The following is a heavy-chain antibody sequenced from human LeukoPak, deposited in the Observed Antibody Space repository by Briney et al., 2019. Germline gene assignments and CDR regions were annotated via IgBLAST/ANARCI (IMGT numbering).Heavy chain of an antibody. CDR2: ISTSGTGT. Sequence: GGSLRLSCVASGVTFSSYEMNWVRQAPGKGLEWISYISTSGTGTHYADSVKGRFTVSRDNAKNSVYLQVNIPRAEYTAVYYCAREEYYHLNTGSHDAFDLWGQGTMVTVSS. CDR1: GVTFSSYE. D-gene: IGHD2-2*01. V-gene: IGHV3-48*03. CDR3: AREEYYHLNTGSHDAFDL. J-gene: IGHJ3*01.